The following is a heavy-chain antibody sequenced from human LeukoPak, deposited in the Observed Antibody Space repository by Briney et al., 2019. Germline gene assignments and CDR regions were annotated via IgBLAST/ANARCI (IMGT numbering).Heavy chain of an antibody. CDR1: GFTFSSYW. CDR3: ARERGSIAAAALDAFDI. CDR2: IKQDGSEK. J-gene: IGHJ3*02. D-gene: IGHD6-13*01. Sequence: GGSLRLSCAASGFTFSSYWMSWVRQAPGKGLEWVANIKQDGSEKYYVDSVKGRFTISRDNAKTSLYLQMNSLRAEDTAVYYCARERGSIAAAALDAFDIWGQGTMVTVST. V-gene: IGHV3-7*03.